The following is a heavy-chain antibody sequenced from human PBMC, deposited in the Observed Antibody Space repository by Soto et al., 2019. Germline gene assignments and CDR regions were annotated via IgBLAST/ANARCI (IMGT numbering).Heavy chain of an antibody. CDR1: GGTFSSHA. D-gene: IGHD5-18*01. J-gene: IGHJ6*02. Sequence: QVLLVQSGAEVKKPGSSVKVSCKASGGTFSSHAITWVRQAPGQGLEWMGGIIPIFGPANYAQKFQGRVTITADESTSTAYMDLSSLRSEDTAVYYCAYPSGYTSGDYGLDVWGQGTTVTVSS. V-gene: IGHV1-69*01. CDR3: AYPSGYTSGDYGLDV. CDR2: IIPIFGPA.